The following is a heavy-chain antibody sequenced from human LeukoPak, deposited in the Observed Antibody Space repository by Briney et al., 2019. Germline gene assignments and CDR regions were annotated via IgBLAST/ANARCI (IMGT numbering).Heavy chain of an antibody. CDR3: ARGSMIVGIPLDY. CDR2: MNPNSGNT. CDR1: GYTFTSYD. V-gene: IGHV1-8*01. D-gene: IGHD3-22*01. J-gene: IGHJ4*02. Sequence: GASVKVSCRASGYTFTSYDINWVRQATGQGLEWMGWMNPNSGNTGYAQKFQGRVTMTRNTSISTAYMERSSLRSEDTAVYYCARGSMIVGIPLDYWGQGTLVTVSS.